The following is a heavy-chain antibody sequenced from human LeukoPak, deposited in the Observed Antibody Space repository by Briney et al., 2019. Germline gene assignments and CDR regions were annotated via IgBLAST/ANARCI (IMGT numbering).Heavy chain of an antibody. CDR1: GGSISSSSYY. V-gene: IGHV4-39*01. J-gene: IGHJ4*02. CDR2: IYYSGST. Sequence: SETLSLTCTVSGGSISSSSYYWGWSRQPPGKGLEWIGSIYYSGSTYYNPSLKSRVTISVDTSKNQFSLKLSSVTAADTAVYYCARLYSGSYGFDYWGQGTLVTVSS. D-gene: IGHD1-26*01. CDR3: ARLYSGSYGFDY.